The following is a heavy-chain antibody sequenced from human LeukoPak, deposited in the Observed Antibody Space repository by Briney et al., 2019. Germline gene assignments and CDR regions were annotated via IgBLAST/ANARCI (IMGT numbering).Heavy chain of an antibody. CDR1: GGTFSSYA. J-gene: IGHJ3*02. CDR3: ARGGVMDAFDI. D-gene: IGHD3-16*01. CDR2: IIPIFGTA. Sequence: ASVKVSCKASGGTFSSYAISWVRQAPGQGLEWMGRIIPIFGTANYAQKFQGRVTITTDESTSTAYMELSSLRSEETAVYYCARGGVMDAFDIWGQGTMVTVSS. V-gene: IGHV1-69*05.